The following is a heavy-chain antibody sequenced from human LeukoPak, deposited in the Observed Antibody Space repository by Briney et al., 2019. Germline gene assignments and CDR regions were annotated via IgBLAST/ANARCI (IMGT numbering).Heavy chain of an antibody. CDR2: ISAYNGNT. Sequence: ASVKVSCKASGYTFTSYGISWVRQAPGQGLEWMGWISAYNGNTNYAQKLQGRVTMTTDTYTRTAYMELRSLRPDDPAVYYCARDRDFWSGYSLSFYYGMDVWGQGTRSPSP. D-gene: IGHD3-3*01. J-gene: IGHJ6*02. CDR3: ARDRDFWSGYSLSFYYGMDV. CDR1: GYTFTSYG. V-gene: IGHV1-18*01.